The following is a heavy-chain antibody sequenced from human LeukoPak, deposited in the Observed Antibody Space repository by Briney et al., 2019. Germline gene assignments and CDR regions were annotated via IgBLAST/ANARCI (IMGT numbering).Heavy chain of an antibody. D-gene: IGHD1-7*01. V-gene: IGHV1-24*01. CDR3: ATIKPGTFWFDP. CDR1: GYTLTELS. CDR2: FDPEDGET. Sequence: GASVKVSCKVSGYTLTELSMHWVRQAPGKGLEWMGGFDPEDGETIYAQKLQGRVTMTEDTSTDTAYMELSSLRSEDTAVYYCATIKPGTFWFDPWGQGTLVTVSS. J-gene: IGHJ5*02.